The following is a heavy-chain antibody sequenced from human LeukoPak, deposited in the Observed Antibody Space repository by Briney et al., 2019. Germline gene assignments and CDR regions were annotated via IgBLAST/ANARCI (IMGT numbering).Heavy chain of an antibody. J-gene: IGHJ3*02. CDR1: GGSISSYY. Sequence: SETLSLTCTVSGGSISSYYWSWIRQPAGKGLEWIGYIYYSGRTNYNPSLKSRVTISVDTSKNQFSLKLSSVTAADTAVYYCARDPGDAFDIWGQGTMVTVSS. CDR3: ARDPGDAFDI. V-gene: IGHV4-59*01. CDR2: IYYSGRT.